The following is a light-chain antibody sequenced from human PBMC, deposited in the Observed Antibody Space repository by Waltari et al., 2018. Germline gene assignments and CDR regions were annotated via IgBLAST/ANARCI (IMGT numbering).Light chain of an antibody. CDR3: MQGTRWPT. CDR1: QSLVYRDGKTS. CDR2: KFS. J-gene: IGKJ1*01. V-gene: IGKV2-30*01. Sequence: DVVMPQSPLSLPVTLGHPASFSCRSSQSLVYRDGKTSLYWFQQSPGQSPSRLLYKFSNRDSGVPDEFSGSGSGTDFTLKISRVEADDVGVYYCMQGTRWPTFGQGTKVEIK.